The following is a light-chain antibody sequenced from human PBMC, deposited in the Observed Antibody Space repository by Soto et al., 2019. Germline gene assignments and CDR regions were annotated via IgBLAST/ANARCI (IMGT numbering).Light chain of an antibody. J-gene: IGLJ1*01. Sequence: QSALTQPASGSGSPGQSIAISCTGTSSDVGGYNYVSWYQQLPGKAPKLLISEVSNRPSGVSHRFSGSKSGNTASLTIPGLQAEDEADYYFISYRTGGSFVFGTGTKVTVL. CDR2: EVS. V-gene: IGLV2-14*01. CDR3: ISYRTGGSFV. CDR1: SSDVGGYNY.